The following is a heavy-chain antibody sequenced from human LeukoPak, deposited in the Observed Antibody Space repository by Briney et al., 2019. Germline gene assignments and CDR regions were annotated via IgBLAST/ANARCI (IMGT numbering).Heavy chain of an antibody. CDR2: MKEDGGEI. Sequence: PGGSLRLSCAGSGFPFSNYWMAWVRQAPGKGLEWVANMKEDGGEINYVDSVKGRFTISRDNAKNSLDLQMNSLRVDGTAVYYCVRDRGYSTFDHWGQGTLVIVSS. CDR3: VRDRGYSTFDH. V-gene: IGHV3-7*01. D-gene: IGHD4-23*01. J-gene: IGHJ4*02. CDR1: GFPFSNYW.